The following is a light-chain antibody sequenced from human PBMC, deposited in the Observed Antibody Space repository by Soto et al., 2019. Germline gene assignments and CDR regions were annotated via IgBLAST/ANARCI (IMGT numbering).Light chain of an antibody. CDR1: QSVSNSY. CDR3: HQYGSSPYT. V-gene: IGKV3-20*01. CDR2: GVS. J-gene: IGKJ2*01. Sequence: EIVLTQSPGTLSLSPGERATLSCRASQSVSNSYLAWYQQKPGQAPRLLIYGVSSRATGIPDRFSGSGSGTDFTLTSSRLEPEDFAVYYCHQYGSSPYTFGQGTKQEI.